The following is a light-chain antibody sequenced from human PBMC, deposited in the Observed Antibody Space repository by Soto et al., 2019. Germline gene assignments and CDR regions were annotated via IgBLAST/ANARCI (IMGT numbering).Light chain of an antibody. CDR3: SSFTSSSTYV. J-gene: IGLJ1*01. V-gene: IGLV2-18*02. Sequence: QPVLTQPTSVSGSPGQSVTISCTGTSSDVGSYNRVSWYQQPPGTAPKLMIYEVSNRPSGVPDRFSGSKSGNTSSLNISGLHAEDEADYYCSSFTSSSTYVFGTGTKVTVL. CDR1: SSDVGSYNR. CDR2: EVS.